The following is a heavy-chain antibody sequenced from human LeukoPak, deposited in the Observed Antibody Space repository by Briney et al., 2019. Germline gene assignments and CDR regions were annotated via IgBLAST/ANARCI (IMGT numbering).Heavy chain of an antibody. J-gene: IGHJ4*02. V-gene: IGHV1-46*01. CDR2: INPSGGST. D-gene: IGHD2-2*01. CDR1: GYTFTSYY. CDR3: ASDLRGYCSSTSCYEGDY. Sequence: GASVKVSCKASGYTFTSYYMHWVRQAPGQGLEWMGIINPSGGSTSYAQKFQGRVTMTRDTSTSTVYMELSSLRSEDTAVSYCASDLRGYCSSTSCYEGDYWGQGTLVTVSS.